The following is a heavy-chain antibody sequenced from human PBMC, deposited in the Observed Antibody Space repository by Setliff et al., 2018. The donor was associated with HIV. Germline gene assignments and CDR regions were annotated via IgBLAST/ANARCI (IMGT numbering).Heavy chain of an antibody. Sequence: KPSETLSLTCTVSGGSISSSSYYWGWIRQPPGKGLEWIGNIYHSGSTYYNPSLKSRVTRAVDTSKNQCSLNLSSVTAADTAVYYCARDFCSSTTCTNWLHPWGQGTLVTVSS. CDR2: IYHSGST. CDR1: GGSISSSSYY. CDR3: ARDFCSSTTCTNWLHP. V-gene: IGHV4-39*07. D-gene: IGHD2-2*01. J-gene: IGHJ5*02.